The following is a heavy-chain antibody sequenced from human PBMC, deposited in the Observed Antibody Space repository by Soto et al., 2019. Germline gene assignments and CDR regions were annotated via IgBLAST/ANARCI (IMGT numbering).Heavy chain of an antibody. D-gene: IGHD2-15*01. CDR3: AKLARGARGCNSSPGCYFDY. Sequence: EVQLLDSGGGLVQPGGSLRLSCAASGFIFSTYTMTWVRQAPGKGLEWVSGISGSGITYYADSVKGRFAISRDNSKNTLSLQLNSLRAEVTAVYFCAKLARGARGCNSSPGCYFDYWGQGALVTVSS. J-gene: IGHJ4*02. CDR2: ISGSGIT. CDR1: GFIFSTYT. V-gene: IGHV3-23*01.